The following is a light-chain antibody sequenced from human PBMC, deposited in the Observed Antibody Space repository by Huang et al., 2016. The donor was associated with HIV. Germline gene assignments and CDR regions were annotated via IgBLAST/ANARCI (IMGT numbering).Light chain of an antibody. CDR3: IEALQAPYT. J-gene: IGKJ2*01. CDR1: QSLRHRNGLNY. V-gene: IGKV2-28*01. CDR2: LGS. Sequence: DAVMTQSPLSLPVPPGEPASISCRSSQSLRHRNGLNYLDWYLQKPGQSPQLLSHLGSSRASGVPDRFSCGGSGTDFSLNISRVEAEDAGIYYCIEALQAPYTFGQGTKLEI.